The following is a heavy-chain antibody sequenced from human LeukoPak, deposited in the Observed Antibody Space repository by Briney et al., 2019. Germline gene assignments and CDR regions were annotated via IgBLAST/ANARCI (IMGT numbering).Heavy chain of an antibody. CDR3: AREMAV. D-gene: IGHD2-8*01. J-gene: IGHJ4*02. Sequence: GSLRLSCVVSGFSFGTYSMHWARQVPGKGLEWVAVIWYDGSNEDYADSVKGRFTISRDNSKNTLYLQMNSLRAEDTAVYHCAREMAVWGQGALVTVSS. V-gene: IGHV3-33*01. CDR1: GFSFGTYS. CDR2: IWYDGSNE.